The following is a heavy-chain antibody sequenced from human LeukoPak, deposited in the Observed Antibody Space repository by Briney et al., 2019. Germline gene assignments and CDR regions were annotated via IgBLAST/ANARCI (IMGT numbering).Heavy chain of an antibody. Sequence: GGSLRLSCAASGFTFSTYWMSWVRQAPGKGLEWVSAISGSGGSTYYADSVKGRFTISRDNSKNTLYLQMNSLRAEDTAVYYCAKGGLYDSSGYYYWGQGTLVTVSS. CDR2: ISGSGGST. D-gene: IGHD3-22*01. CDR3: AKGGLYDSSGYYY. CDR1: GFTFSTYW. J-gene: IGHJ4*02. V-gene: IGHV3-23*01.